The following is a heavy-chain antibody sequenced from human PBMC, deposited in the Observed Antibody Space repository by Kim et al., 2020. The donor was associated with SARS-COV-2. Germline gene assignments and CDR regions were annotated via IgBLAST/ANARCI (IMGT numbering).Heavy chain of an antibody. Sequence: GGSLRLSCAASGFTFSSYSMNWVRQAPGKGLEWVSSISSSSSYIYYADSVKGRFTISRDNAKNSLYLQMNSLRAEDTAVYYCAREARATNWWILRGNYYYYYCLDVWGQGTTVTVSS. D-gene: IGHD5-18*01. J-gene: IGHJ6*02. CDR3: AREARATNWWILRGNYYYYYCLDV. CDR1: GFTFSSYS. V-gene: IGHV3-21*01. CDR2: ISSSSSYI.